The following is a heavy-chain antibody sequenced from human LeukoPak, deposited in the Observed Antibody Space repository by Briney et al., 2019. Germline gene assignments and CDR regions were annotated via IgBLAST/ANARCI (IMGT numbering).Heavy chain of an antibody. CDR1: GYTFTSYY. CDR3: ARVYYDSSGYFYFDY. Sequence: ASVKVSCKASGYTFTSYYMHWVRQAPGQGLEWMGIINPSGGSTSYAQKFQGRVTMTRDTSTSTVYMELSSLRSGDTAVYYCARVYYDSSGYFYFDYWGQGTLVTVSS. D-gene: IGHD3-22*01. CDR2: INPSGGST. J-gene: IGHJ4*02. V-gene: IGHV1-46*01.